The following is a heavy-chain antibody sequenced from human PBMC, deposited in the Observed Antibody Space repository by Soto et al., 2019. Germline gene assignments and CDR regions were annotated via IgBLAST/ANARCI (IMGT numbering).Heavy chain of an antibody. Sequence: SETLSLTCAISGASISSSNCWNWVRQPPGKVLEWIGEIFQSGSTNYNPSFKSRVTISMDKPKNQFSLKLSSVTAADTAMYYCAKIAVSGPFDYWGQGILVT. J-gene: IGHJ4*02. CDR3: AKIAVSGPFDY. CDR1: GASISSSNC. D-gene: IGHD6-19*01. CDR2: IFQSGST. V-gene: IGHV4-4*02.